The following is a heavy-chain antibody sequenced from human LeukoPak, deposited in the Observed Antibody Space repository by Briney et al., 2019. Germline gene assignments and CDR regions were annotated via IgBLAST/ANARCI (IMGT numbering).Heavy chain of an antibody. V-gene: IGHV3-30-3*01. Sequence: GGSLRLSCAASGFTFSSYAMHWVRQAPGKGLQWVAVISYDGSNKYYADSVKGRFTISRDNSKNTLCLQMNSLRAEDTAVYYCARDRDGYNSIDYWGQGTLVTVSS. J-gene: IGHJ4*02. CDR3: ARDRDGYNSIDY. D-gene: IGHD5-12*01. CDR1: GFTFSSYA. CDR2: ISYDGSNK.